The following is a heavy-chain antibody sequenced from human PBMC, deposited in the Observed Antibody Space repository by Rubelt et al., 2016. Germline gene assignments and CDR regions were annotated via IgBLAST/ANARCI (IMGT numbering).Heavy chain of an antibody. CDR2: IFYGGST. CDR3: ARDRLPDCSSTSCYYYYGMDV. J-gene: IGHJ6*02. Sequence: QVQLQESGPGLVKPSETLSLTCTVSGGSISSYYWSWIRQPPGKGLEWIGYIFYGGSTNFNPSLKSRVTISVDTSKSQFSLKLSSVTAADTARYYCARDRLPDCSSTSCYYYYGMDVWGQGTTVTVSS. V-gene: IGHV4-59*01. CDR1: GGSISSYY. D-gene: IGHD2-2*01.